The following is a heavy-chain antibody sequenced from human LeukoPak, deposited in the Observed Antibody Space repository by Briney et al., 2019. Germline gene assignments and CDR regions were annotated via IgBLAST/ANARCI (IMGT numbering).Heavy chain of an antibody. V-gene: IGHV1-69*04. CDR3: ARGVGTYCYDSSGYYYFDY. D-gene: IGHD3-22*01. CDR2: IIPILGIA. CDR1: GGTFSSYA. Sequence: SVKVSCKASGGTFSSYAISWVRQAPGRGLEWMGRIIPILGIANYAQKFQGRVTITADKSTSTAYMELSSLRSEDTAVYYCARGVGTYCYDSSGYYYFDYWGQGTLVTVSS. J-gene: IGHJ4*02.